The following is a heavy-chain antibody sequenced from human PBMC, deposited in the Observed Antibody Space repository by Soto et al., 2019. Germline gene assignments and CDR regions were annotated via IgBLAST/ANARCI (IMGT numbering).Heavy chain of an antibody. D-gene: IGHD3-10*01. J-gene: IGHJ4*02. Sequence: QVQLVQSGAEVKKPGASVKVSCKISGYTLTELSMHWVRQAPGKWLEWMGGFDPEDGETIYAQKFQGRVTMTEDTSTDTAYMELSSLRSEDTAVYYCAPGGPMVRGHTMDWYFDYWGQGTLVTVSS. CDR2: FDPEDGET. V-gene: IGHV1-24*01. CDR3: APGGPMVRGHTMDWYFDY. CDR1: GYTLTELS.